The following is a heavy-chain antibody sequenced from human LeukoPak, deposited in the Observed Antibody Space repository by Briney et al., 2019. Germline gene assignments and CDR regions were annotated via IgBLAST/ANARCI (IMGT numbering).Heavy chain of an antibody. D-gene: IGHD5-18*01. CDR2: IYYSGST. Sequence: SETLSLTCTVSGGSISSYYWSWIRQPPGKGLEWIGYIYYSGSTYYNPSLKSRVTISVDTSKNQFSLKLSSVTAADTVVYYCARVSSAAMVLYYFDYWGQGTLVTVSS. CDR1: GGSISSYY. V-gene: IGHV4-59*12. J-gene: IGHJ4*02. CDR3: ARVSSAAMVLYYFDY.